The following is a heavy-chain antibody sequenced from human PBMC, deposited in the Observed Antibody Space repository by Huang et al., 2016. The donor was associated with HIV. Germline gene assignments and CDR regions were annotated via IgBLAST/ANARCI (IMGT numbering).Heavy chain of an antibody. J-gene: IGHJ2*01. Sequence: QVQLQESGPGLVKPSETLSLTCTVSSGSISDHYWSWIRQPPGKGLEWIGSIYYSGSTNYNSSLESRVTRRFDTSENQLSLKFSSVTAADTAMYYCARGGYTYGFYWYFDLWGRGTLVTVSS. CDR3: ARGGYTYGFYWYFDL. CDR1: SGSISDHY. V-gene: IGHV4-59*11. CDR2: IYYSGST. D-gene: IGHD5-18*01.